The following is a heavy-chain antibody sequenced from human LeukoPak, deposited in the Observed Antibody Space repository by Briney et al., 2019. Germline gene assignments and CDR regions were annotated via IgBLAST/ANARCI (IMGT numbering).Heavy chain of an antibody. CDR1: GFTFTNNA. D-gene: IGHD4-17*01. Sequence: SGGPLRLSCAASGFTFTNNAVSWVRKAPRKGLEWASTVGGRSSGTYYADSVKGRFTISRDNSENTFYLQMNSLRVEDTAVYYCATHMTTVTTPFDYWGQGTLVTVSS. J-gene: IGHJ4*02. CDR2: VGGRSSGT. CDR3: ATHMTTVTTPFDY. V-gene: IGHV3-23*01.